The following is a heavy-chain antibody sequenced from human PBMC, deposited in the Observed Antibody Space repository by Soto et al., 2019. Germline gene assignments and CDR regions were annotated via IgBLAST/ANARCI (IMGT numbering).Heavy chain of an antibody. D-gene: IGHD1-26*01. CDR1: GVSVISNY. V-gene: IGHV3-53*01. CDR3: ARHRHPRGTVGATSPLDP. J-gene: IGHJ5*02. Sequence: PGGSLRLSCAISGVSVISNYLIWFRQSPVKGLEWVSVHYSGGSTYYADSVQGRFTISRDKSNNTLYLQMRRVRAEDTAVYFCARHRHPRGTVGATSPLDPWGQGTQVTVSS. CDR2: HYSGGST.